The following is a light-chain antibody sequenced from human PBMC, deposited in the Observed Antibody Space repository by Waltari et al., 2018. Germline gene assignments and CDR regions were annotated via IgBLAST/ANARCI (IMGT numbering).Light chain of an antibody. CDR2: SNN. V-gene: IGLV1-44*01. Sequence: QSVLTQPPSASGTPGQRVTISCSGSSYNIGSNTVNWYQQLPGTAPKLLIYSNNQRPSGVPDRFSGSKSGTSASLAISGLQSEDEADYYCAASEVFGTGTKVTVL. J-gene: IGLJ1*01. CDR3: AASEV. CDR1: SYNIGSNT.